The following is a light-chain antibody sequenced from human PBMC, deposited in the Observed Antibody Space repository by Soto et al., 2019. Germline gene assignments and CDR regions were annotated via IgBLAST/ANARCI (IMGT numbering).Light chain of an antibody. J-gene: IGKJ4*01. V-gene: IGKV3-11*01. Sequence: EIALTQSPATLSLSPGERASLSCRASQSVTTYLAWYQQKPGQAPRLLIYDSSNRATGIPARFSGSGSGTDFTLTISSLESEDFAVYYCQQRVNRVTFGGGTKVDIK. CDR2: DSS. CDR3: QQRVNRVT. CDR1: QSVTTY.